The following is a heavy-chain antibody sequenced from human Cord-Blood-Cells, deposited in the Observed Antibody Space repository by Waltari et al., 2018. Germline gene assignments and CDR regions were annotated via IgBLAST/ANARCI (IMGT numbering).Heavy chain of an antibody. J-gene: IGHJ3*02. CDR3: ARNDIVVVPAALGAFDI. Sequence: QVQLVQSGAEVKKPGASVKVSCKASGNTFTSYYMPWVRHAPGQGLEWMGIINPSGGSTSYAQKFQGRVTMTRDTSTSTVYMELSSLRSEDTAVYYCARNDIVVVPAALGAFDIWGQGTMVTVSS. CDR1: GNTFTSYY. CDR2: INPSGGST. D-gene: IGHD2-2*01. V-gene: IGHV1-46*01.